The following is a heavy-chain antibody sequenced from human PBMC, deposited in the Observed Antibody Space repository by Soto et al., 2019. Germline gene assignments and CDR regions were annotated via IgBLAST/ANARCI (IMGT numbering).Heavy chain of an antibody. CDR2: INYSGRT. D-gene: IGHD4-17*01. CDR3: ARHFGNYGDWAFDF. Sequence: QVLLQESGPGLVKPSETLSLTCTVSGGSISDSSHYWAWIRQPPGKGLEWIATINYSGRTYYNPSLTSRVTISADTSRDQFSLNLNSVTAADTAVYYCARHFGNYGDWAFDFWGQGTLVTVSS. V-gene: IGHV4-39*01. CDR1: GGSISDSSHY. J-gene: IGHJ4*02.